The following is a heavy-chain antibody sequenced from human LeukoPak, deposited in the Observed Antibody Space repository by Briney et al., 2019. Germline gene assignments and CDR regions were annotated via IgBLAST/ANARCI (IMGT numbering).Heavy chain of an antibody. V-gene: IGHV1-18*01. CDR3: ARDSLNFEPRFGDDATGLNYYYYGMDV. CDR2: ISAYNGNT. CDR1: GYTFTSYG. Sequence: ASVKVSCKASGYTFTSYGISWVRQAPGQGLEWMGWISAYNGNTNYAQKLQGRVTMTTDTSTSTAYMELRSLRSDDTAVYYCARDSLNFEPRFGDDATGLNYYYYGMDVWGQGTTVTVSS. J-gene: IGHJ6*02. D-gene: IGHD3-10*01.